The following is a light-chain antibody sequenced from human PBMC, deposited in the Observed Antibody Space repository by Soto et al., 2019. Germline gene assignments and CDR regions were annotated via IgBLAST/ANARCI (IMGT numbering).Light chain of an antibody. Sequence: EIVMTQSPATLSVSPGERATISCRASQSVSSNLAWYQQKPGKAPRLLIYGASTRATGIPARFSGSGFGTEFTLTISSLQSEDFAVYYCQQHNNWPPAFGQGTKVDIK. V-gene: IGKV3-15*01. J-gene: IGKJ1*01. CDR3: QQHNNWPPA. CDR1: QSVSSN. CDR2: GAS.